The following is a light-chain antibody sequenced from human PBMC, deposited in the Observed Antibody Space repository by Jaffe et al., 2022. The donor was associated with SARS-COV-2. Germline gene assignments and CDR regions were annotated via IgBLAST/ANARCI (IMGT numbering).Light chain of an antibody. CDR3: MQALQTPWT. CDR1: QSLLHSNGYTY. J-gene: IGKJ1*01. Sequence: DIVMTQAPLSLPVTPGEPASISCRSSQSLLHSNGYTYLDWYVQKPGQSPKVLIYLGSNRATGVPDRFSGSGSGTDFKLKINRVEAEDVGVYYCMQALQTPWTFGQGTKVEI. CDR2: LGS. V-gene: IGKV2-28*01.